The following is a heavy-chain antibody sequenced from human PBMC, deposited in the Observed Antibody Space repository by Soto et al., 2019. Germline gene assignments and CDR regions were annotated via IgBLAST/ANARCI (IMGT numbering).Heavy chain of an antibody. CDR2: ISATGGDT. J-gene: IGHJ6*01. CDR3: AKREAAAAYGIDV. Sequence: GGSLRLSCAASGFTFSSCAMTWVRQAPGKGLEWVAAISATGGDTFYADSVKGRFTISKDNSKKTLYLQMNSLRADDTAVVYCAKREAAAAYGIDVWGQGTTVTVSS. D-gene: IGHD6-13*01. V-gene: IGHV3-23*01. CDR1: GFTFSSCA.